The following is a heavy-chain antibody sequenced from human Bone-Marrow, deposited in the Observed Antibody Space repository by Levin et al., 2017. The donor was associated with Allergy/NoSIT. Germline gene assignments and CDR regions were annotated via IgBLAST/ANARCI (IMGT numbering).Heavy chain of an antibody. Sequence: KRGESLKISCQGSGYSFSNYWIGWARQMPGKGLEWMGIFYPRDSTISYSPSFQGQVTISADKSISTAYVQWSSLKASDTAMYYCARHVATSSWAHFDYWGQGTLVTVSS. V-gene: IGHV5-51*01. CDR2: FYPRDSTI. CDR3: ARHVATSSWAHFDY. CDR1: GYSFSNYW. J-gene: IGHJ4*02. D-gene: IGHD6-13*01.